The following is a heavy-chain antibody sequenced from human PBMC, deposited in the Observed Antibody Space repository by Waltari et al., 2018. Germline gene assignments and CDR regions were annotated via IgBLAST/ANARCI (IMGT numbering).Heavy chain of an antibody. CDR2: IYYSGST. D-gene: IGHD2-2*01. J-gene: IGHJ4*02. Sequence: QVQLQESGPGLVKPSETLSLTCTVSGGSISSYYWSWIRQPPGTGLEWIGYIYYSGSTNYNPSLKSRVTISVDTSKNQFSLKLSSVTAADTAVYYCARGRYLGYCSSTSCYGEYYFDYWGQGTLVTVSS. V-gene: IGHV4-59*01. CDR1: GGSISSYY. CDR3: ARGRYLGYCSSTSCYGEYYFDY.